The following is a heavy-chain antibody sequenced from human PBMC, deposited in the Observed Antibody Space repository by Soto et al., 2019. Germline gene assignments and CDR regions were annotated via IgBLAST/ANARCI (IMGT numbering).Heavy chain of an antibody. J-gene: IGHJ4*02. V-gene: IGHV5-51*01. D-gene: IGHD2-8*01. CDR2: IYPGDSET. Sequence: GESLKISCRGTGYNFTKNWIGWVRQMPGKGLEWMGIIYPGDSETRYSPSFQGQVTISVDKSKNTAYLHWSGLKAPGTAIYYCFILYGAARRGFDYWGPGTLVTVSS. CDR1: GYNFTKNW. CDR3: FILYGAARRGFDY.